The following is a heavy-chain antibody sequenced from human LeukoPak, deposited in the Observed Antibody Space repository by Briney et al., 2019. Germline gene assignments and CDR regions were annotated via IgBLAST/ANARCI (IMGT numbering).Heavy chain of an antibody. D-gene: IGHD4-17*01. CDR1: GGSFSTSSYY. CDR3: ASFHYGTLDY. CDR2: IYYSGST. V-gene: IGHV4-39*07. Sequence: SETLSLTCAVYGGSFSTSSYYWGWIRQPPGKGLEWIGNIYYSGSTNYNPSLKSRVTISVDTSKNQSSLKLSSVTAADTAVYYCASFHYGTLDYWGQGTLVTVSS. J-gene: IGHJ4*02.